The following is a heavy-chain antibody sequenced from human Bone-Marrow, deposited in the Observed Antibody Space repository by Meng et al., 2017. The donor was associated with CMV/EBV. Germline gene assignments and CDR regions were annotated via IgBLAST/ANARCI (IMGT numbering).Heavy chain of an antibody. J-gene: IGHJ4*02. CDR2: IYDDGSIT. CDR3: ARGYINIVI. V-gene: IGHV3-74*01. CDR1: GFTFSSYW. D-gene: IGHD3-3*02. Sequence: GGPRRLSCAASGFTFSSYWMHWVRQVPGKGLVWVPRIYDDGSITNYADSVKGRFTISRDNAKNTLYLQINSLRAEDTAVYYCARGYINIVIWGQGTLVTVS.